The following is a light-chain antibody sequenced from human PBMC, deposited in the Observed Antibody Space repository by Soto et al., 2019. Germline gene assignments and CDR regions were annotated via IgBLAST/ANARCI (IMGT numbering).Light chain of an antibody. J-gene: IGLJ1*01. V-gene: IGLV1-44*01. Sequence: QSVLTQPPSASGTPGQRVTISCSTSSSNLGDNTVNWYQHVPGTAPKLLIYSYDQRPSGVPDRFSGSRSGTSASLAISGLQSEDEADYYCAAWDATLDGYVFATGTKVTVL. CDR2: SYD. CDR3: AAWDATLDGYV. CDR1: SSNLGDNT.